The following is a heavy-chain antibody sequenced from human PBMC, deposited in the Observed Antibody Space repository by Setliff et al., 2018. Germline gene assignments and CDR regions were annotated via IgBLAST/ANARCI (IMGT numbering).Heavy chain of an antibody. Sequence: PSETLSLTCTVSGGSLSSGDYYWSWIRQPPGKGLEFVGYIYYSGSTYYNPSLKSRVTISIDTSKNQFSLKVNSVTAADTAVYYCASAPLLYSDSSGLSGTFDIWGQGTMVTVS. CDR3: ASAPLLYSDSSGLSGTFDI. J-gene: IGHJ3*02. CDR1: GGSLSSGDYY. CDR2: IYYSGST. V-gene: IGHV4-30-4*08. D-gene: IGHD3-22*01.